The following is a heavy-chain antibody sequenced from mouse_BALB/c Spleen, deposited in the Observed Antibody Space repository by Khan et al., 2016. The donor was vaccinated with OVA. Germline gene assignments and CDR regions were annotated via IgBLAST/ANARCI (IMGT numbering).Heavy chain of an antibody. Sequence: EVQLQESGPGLVKPSQSLSLTCTVTGYSITSDYAWNWIRQFPGNKLEWMVYISYSGRTSYNPSLKSRISITRDTSTNQFFLLLNSVTTEDTATYYCARSVTITTVVATDFDYWGQGTTLTVSS. CDR3: ARSVTITTVVATDFDY. CDR1: GYSITSDYA. V-gene: IGHV3-2*02. CDR2: ISYSGRT. D-gene: IGHD1-1*01. J-gene: IGHJ2*01.